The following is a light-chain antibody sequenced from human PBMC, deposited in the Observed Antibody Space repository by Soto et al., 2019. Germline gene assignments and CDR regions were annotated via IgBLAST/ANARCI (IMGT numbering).Light chain of an antibody. J-gene: IGKJ3*01. Sequence: EIVLTQSPGTLSLSPGERATLSCRASQSVSSSYLAWYQQKPGQAPRLLIYDASNRATGIPDRFSGRGSGTDFTLTISTLGPEAFAVYYCQQYDSSPFTFGPGTKVDIK. V-gene: IGKV3-20*01. CDR3: QQYDSSPFT. CDR1: QSVSSSY. CDR2: DAS.